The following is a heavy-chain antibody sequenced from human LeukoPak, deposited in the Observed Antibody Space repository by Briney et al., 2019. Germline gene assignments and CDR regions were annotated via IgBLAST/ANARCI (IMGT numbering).Heavy chain of an antibody. D-gene: IGHD7-27*01. CDR2: ISSSSYI. CDR3: ARDPTWGSVAFDI. V-gene: IGHV3-21*01. J-gene: IGHJ3*02. Sequence: GGSLRLSCAASGFTFSSYSMNWVRQAPGKGLEWVSSISSSSYIYYADSVKGRFTISRDNAKNSLYLQMNSLRAEDTAVYYCARDPTWGSVAFDIWGQGTMVTVSS. CDR1: GFTFSSYS.